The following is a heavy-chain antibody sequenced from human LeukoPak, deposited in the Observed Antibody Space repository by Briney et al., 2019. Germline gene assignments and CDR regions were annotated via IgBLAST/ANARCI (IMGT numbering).Heavy chain of an antibody. V-gene: IGHV3-21*01. J-gene: IGHJ4*02. CDR1: GFTFSSYS. CDR2: ISSSSSYI. D-gene: IGHD2-2*01. Sequence: GGSLRLSCAASGFTFSSYSMNWVRQAPGKGLEWVSSISSSSSYIYYADSVKGRFTISRDNAKTSLYLQMNSLRAEDTAVYYCARDDTQYATYYFDYWGQGTLVTVSS. CDR3: ARDDTQYATYYFDY.